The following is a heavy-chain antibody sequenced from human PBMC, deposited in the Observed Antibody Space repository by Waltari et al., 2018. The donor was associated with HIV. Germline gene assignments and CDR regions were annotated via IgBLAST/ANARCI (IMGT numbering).Heavy chain of an antibody. D-gene: IGHD3-22*01. CDR1: GFTFGSYS. CDR3: ARGYDSSATYPDY. J-gene: IGHJ4*02. Sequence: EVQLVESGGGLVKPGGSLRLSCAASGFTFGSYSMNWARQAPGKVLEWVSSIGSSPSHIFYADSVKGRFTISRDNAKNSLYLQMNSLRAEDTAVYYCARGYDSSATYPDYWGQGTLVTVSS. V-gene: IGHV3-21*01. CDR2: IGSSPSHI.